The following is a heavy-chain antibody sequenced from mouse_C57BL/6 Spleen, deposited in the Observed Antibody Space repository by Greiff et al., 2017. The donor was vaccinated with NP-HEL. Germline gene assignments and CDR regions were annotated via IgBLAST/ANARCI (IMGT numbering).Heavy chain of an antibody. Sequence: EVKVVESGGGLVKPGGSLKLSCAASGFTFSSYAMSWVRQTPEKRLEWVATISDGGSYTYYPDNVKGRFTISRDNAKNNLYLQMSHLKSEDTAMYYCARDQRGSSSFDYWGQGTTLTVSS. CDR1: GFTFSSYA. CDR3: ARDQRGSSSFDY. CDR2: ISDGGSYT. J-gene: IGHJ2*01. V-gene: IGHV5-4*01. D-gene: IGHD1-1*01.